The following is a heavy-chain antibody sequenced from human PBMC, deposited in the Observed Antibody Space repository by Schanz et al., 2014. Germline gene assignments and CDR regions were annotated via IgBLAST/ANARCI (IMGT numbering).Heavy chain of an antibody. Sequence: AQVVESGGGLVKPGGSLRLSCAASGFTFSTYWMSWVRQAPGKGLEWLSYISRDGTTSYYADSVKGRFTISRDNAKNSLYLEMTSLRGEDTAVYYCARENLNWEAFDIWGQGTVVTVSS. CDR2: ISRDGTTS. J-gene: IGHJ3*02. D-gene: IGHD7-27*01. CDR3: ARENLNWEAFDI. CDR1: GFTFSTYW. V-gene: IGHV3-11*01.